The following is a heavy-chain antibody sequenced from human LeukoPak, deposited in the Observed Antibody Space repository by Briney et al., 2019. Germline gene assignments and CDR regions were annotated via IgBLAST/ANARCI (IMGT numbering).Heavy chain of an antibody. J-gene: IGHJ5*02. V-gene: IGHV4-39*07. D-gene: IGHD6-6*01. CDR1: GGSISSSSYY. CDR3: ARRRSDLSSPSPRNWFDP. CDR2: IYYSGST. Sequence: SETLSLTCTVSGGSISSSSYYWGWIRQPPGKGLEWIGSIYYSGSTYYNPSLKSRVTISVDTSKNQFSLNLSSVTAADTAVYYCARRRSDLSSPSPRNWFDPWGQGTLVTVSS.